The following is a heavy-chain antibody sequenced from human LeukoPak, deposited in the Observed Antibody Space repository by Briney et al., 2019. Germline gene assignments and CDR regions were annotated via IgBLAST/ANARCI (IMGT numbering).Heavy chain of an antibody. CDR1: GFTFSSYG. V-gene: IGHV3-33*01. CDR2: IWYDGSNK. CDR3: ARDGLVAIFGVVTPYWYYGMDV. J-gene: IGHJ6*02. D-gene: IGHD3-3*01. Sequence: GGSLRLSCAASGFTFSSYGMHWVRQAPGKGLEWVAVIWYDGSNKYYADSVKGRFTISRDNSKNTLYLQMNSLRAEDTAVYYCARDGLVAIFGVVTPYWYYGMDVWGQGTTVTVSS.